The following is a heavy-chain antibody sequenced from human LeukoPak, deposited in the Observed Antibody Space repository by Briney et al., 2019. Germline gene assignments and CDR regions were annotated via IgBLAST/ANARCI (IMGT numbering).Heavy chain of an antibody. CDR1: GFTFSSYG. Sequence: GGSLRLSCAASGFTFSSYGMHWVRQAPGKGLEWVAFIRYDGNNKLYADSMKGRFTISRDNSKNTLYLHINSLSAEDTAVYYCVKDNPLDYWGQGTLVIVSS. J-gene: IGHJ4*02. CDR2: IRYDGNNK. CDR3: VKDNPLDY. V-gene: IGHV3-30*02. D-gene: IGHD1-14*01.